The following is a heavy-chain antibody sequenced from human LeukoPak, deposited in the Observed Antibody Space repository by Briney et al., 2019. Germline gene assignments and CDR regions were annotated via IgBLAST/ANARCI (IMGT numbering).Heavy chain of an antibody. CDR3: ATTRGYRYYYYYMDV. D-gene: IGHD5-18*01. Sequence: GGSLRLSCAASGFTVSSNYMSWVRQAPGKGLEWVSVIYSGGSTYYADSVKGRFTISRDNSKNTLYLQMNSLRAEDTAVYYCATTRGYRYYYYYMDVWGKGTTVTVSS. J-gene: IGHJ6*03. CDR1: GFTVSSNY. CDR2: IYSGGST. V-gene: IGHV3-53*01.